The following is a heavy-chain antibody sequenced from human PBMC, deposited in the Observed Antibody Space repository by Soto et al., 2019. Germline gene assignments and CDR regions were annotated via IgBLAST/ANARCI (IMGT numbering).Heavy chain of an antibody. Sequence: PGGSVRLSCAXXGXTFXXXXXXXVRQAPGKXXXXVSEISDNGSDTSYADSVRGRFTISRDNSKDTLFLQMNSLRADDTAVYYCGKEIRCSGWFVCSYWGQGILVTVSS. D-gene: IGHD6-19*01. CDR1: GXTFXXXX. V-gene: IGHV3-23*01. CDR2: ISDNGSDT. J-gene: IGHJ4*02. CDR3: GKEIRCSGWFVCSY.